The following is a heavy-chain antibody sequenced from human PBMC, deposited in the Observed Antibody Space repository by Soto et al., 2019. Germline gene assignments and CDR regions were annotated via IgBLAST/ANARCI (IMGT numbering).Heavy chain of an antibody. CDR1: GGSISSYY. Sequence: SETLSLTCTVSGGSISSYYWSWIRQPPGKGLEWIGYIYYSGSTNYNPSLKSRVTISVDTSKNQFSLKLSSVTAADTAVYYCARGLINYSLYYYYYYGMDVWGQGTTVTVSS. CDR2: IYYSGST. CDR3: ARGLINYSLYYYYYYGMDV. V-gene: IGHV4-59*12. D-gene: IGHD2-15*01. J-gene: IGHJ6*02.